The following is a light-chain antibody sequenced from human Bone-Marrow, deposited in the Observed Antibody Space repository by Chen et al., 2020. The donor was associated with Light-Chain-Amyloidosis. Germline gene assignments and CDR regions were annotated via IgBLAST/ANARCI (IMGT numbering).Light chain of an antibody. Sequence: QSALTQPASVSGSPGQSTTIPCTGTSSAVGGDNHVSWYQQHPAKAPTLMIYEVTTRPSSVPDRFAGSKSDNTASLTISGLQTEDEADYVCSSYTITNTLVFGSGTRVTV. V-gene: IGLV2-14*01. CDR1: SSAVGGDNH. J-gene: IGLJ1*01. CDR3: SSYTITNTLV. CDR2: EVT.